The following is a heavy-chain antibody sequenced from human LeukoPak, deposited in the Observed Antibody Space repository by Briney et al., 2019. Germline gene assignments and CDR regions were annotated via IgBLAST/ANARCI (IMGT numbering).Heavy chain of an antibody. Sequence: SETLSLTCTVSGGSISDSSSYWGWIRQPPGKGLEWIGSLYYSGSTHYNPSLKSRVTISVDTSKNQFSLKLSSVTAADTAVYYCANSANYGGNSGFFDYWGQGTLVTVSS. CDR2: LYYSGST. V-gene: IGHV4-39*01. D-gene: IGHD4-23*01. J-gene: IGHJ4*02. CDR3: ANSANYGGNSGFFDY. CDR1: GGSISDSSSY.